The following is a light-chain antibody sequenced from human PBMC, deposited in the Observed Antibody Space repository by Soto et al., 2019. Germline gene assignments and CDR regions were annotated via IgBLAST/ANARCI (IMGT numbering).Light chain of an antibody. J-gene: IGKJ5*01. CDR2: GAS. CDR1: QSISSW. V-gene: IGKV3-20*01. CDR3: QQYGSSPPIT. Sequence: TQSPSTLSASVGDTVTITCRASQSISSWLAWYQHKPGQAPRLVIYGASSRATGIPDRISGSGSGTDFTLTISRLEPEDFAVYYCQQYGSSPPITFGQGTRLEI.